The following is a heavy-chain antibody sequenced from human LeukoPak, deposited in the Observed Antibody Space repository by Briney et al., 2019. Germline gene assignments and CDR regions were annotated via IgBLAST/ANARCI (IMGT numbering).Heavy chain of an antibody. Sequence: PGGSLRLSCAASGFTFSSYAMSWVRQAPGKGLESVSAISGSGGSTYYADSVKGRFNISRDNSKNPLYLQMNSLRAEDTVVYYCAKASAGSGRAFYYYGMDVWGKGNTVTASS. V-gene: IGHV3-23*01. CDR3: AKASAGSGRAFYYYGMDV. CDR2: ISGSGGST. D-gene: IGHD3-10*01. CDR1: GFTFSSYA. J-gene: IGHJ6*01.